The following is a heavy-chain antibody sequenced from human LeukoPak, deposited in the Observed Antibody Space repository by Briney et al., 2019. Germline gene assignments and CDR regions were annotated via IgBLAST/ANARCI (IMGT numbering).Heavy chain of an antibody. CDR1: GYNFNTFW. CDR3: ARPSYCSSTSCYWSFDY. J-gene: IGHJ4*02. D-gene: IGHD2-2*01. CDR2: IYPDDSDT. V-gene: IGHV5-51*01. Sequence: GESLKISCEGSGYNFNTFWIGWVRQMPGKGLEWMGIIYPDDSDTKYSPSFQGQVTISADKSISTAYLQWSSLKASDTAMYYCARPSYCSSTSCYWSFDYWGQGTLVTVSS.